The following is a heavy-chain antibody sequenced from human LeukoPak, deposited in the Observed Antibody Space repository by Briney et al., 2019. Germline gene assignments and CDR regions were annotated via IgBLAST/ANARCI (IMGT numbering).Heavy chain of an antibody. J-gene: IGHJ6*02. V-gene: IGHV3-11*01. D-gene: IGHD3-3*01. CDR1: GFTFSDYY. Sequence: PGGSLRLSCAASGFTFSDYYMSRIRQAPGKGLGWVSYISSSGSTIYYAAPVKGRFTISRNNAKNSLYLQMNSLRAEDTAVYYCARDPWRGQPYYYYGMDVWGQGTTVTVSS. CDR2: ISSSGSTI. CDR3: ARDPWRGQPYYYYGMDV.